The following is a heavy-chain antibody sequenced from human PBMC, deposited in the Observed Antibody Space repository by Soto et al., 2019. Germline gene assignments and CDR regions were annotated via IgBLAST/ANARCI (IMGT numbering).Heavy chain of an antibody. CDR1: GGSINNHY. V-gene: IGHV4-59*11. Sequence: PSETLSLTCTVSGGSINNHYWSWIRQPPGKGLEWIGYIYYSGSTNYNPSLKSRVTISVDTSKNQFSLKLSSVTAADTAVYYRVRSNYFDYWGQGILVTVSS. CDR3: VRSNYFDY. CDR2: IYYSGST. J-gene: IGHJ4*02.